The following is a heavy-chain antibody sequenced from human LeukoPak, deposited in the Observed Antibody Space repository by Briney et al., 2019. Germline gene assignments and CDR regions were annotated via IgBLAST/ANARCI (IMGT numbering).Heavy chain of an antibody. CDR3: ARDQGVTDPPPYGLDV. J-gene: IGHJ6*02. CDR2: IIPILDVA. D-gene: IGHD2-21*02. CDR1: GSTFSNYG. V-gene: IGHV1-69*04. Sequence: SAKFSCKASGSTFSNYGITWVRQAPGQGLERMGRIIPILDVALYAQKFQGRVTITADKSTSTAYMELSTLRPEDTAVYYCARDQGVTDPPPYGLDVWGQGTTVTVSS.